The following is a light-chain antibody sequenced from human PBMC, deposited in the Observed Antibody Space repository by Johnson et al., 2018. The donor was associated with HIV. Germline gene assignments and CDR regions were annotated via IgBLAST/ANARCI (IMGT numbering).Light chain of an antibody. Sequence: QPVLTQPPSMSAAPGEKVTISCSGSSSNIGNNYVSWYRQVPGTAPKLLIYDTNRRPSGIPDRFSGSKSGPSATLPIAGLQTGDEADYYCRTCASSLRTGFFGTGTKVTVL. CDR1: SSNIGNNY. CDR2: DTN. CDR3: RTCASSLRTGF. V-gene: IGLV1-51*01. J-gene: IGLJ1*01.